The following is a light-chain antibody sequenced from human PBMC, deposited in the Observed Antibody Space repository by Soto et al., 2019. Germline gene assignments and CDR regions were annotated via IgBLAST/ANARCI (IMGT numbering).Light chain of an antibody. CDR3: LQDYSYPRT. CDR1: QGIRNA. Sequence: AIQMTQSPSSLSASVGDRVTITCRASQGIRNALGWYQQRPGKAPTLLIYATSNLQTGVPSRFSGSGSGTDFTLTISSLQPEDFSTYYCLQDYSYPRTFGQGTKVEIK. V-gene: IGKV1-6*01. CDR2: ATS. J-gene: IGKJ1*01.